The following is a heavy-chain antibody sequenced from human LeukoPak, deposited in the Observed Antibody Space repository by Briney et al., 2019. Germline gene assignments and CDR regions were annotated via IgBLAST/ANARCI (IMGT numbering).Heavy chain of an antibody. CDR1: GGSISSYY. J-gene: IGHJ4*02. V-gene: IGHV4-4*09. Sequence: SETLSLTCTVSGGSISSYYWSWIRQPPGKGLEWIGYIYTSGSTNYNPSLKSRVTISVDTSKNQFSLKLSSVTAADTVVYYCARMLQLGDYFDYWGQGTLVTVSS. CDR3: ARMLQLGDYFDY. CDR2: IYTSGST. D-gene: IGHD5-24*01.